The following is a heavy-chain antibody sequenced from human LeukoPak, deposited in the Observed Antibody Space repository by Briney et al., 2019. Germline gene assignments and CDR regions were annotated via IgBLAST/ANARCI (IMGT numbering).Heavy chain of an antibody. CDR2: ISWNSGVI. J-gene: IGHJ6*03. Sequence: GGSLGLSCTASGFSFDDHAMHWVRQAPGKGLEWLSGISWNSGVIRYADSVKGRFTISRDNAKNSLYLQMNSLRAEDMALYYCAKDQGATYFYYMDVWGKGTTVAVSS. V-gene: IGHV3-9*03. CDR3: AKDQGATYFYYMDV. CDR1: GFSFDDHA.